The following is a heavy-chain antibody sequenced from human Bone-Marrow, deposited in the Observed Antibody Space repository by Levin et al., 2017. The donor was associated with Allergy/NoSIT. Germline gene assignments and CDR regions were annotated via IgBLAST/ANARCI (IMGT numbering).Heavy chain of an antibody. CDR3: KIWDVSGSLDY. Sequence: GSLRLSCAIYGGSLSNFYCHWIRQPPGKGLEWVGEISHGGITKYNPSLTSRVTISADTSTKQFSLRLTSVTAADTAVYCCKIWDVSGSLDYWGQGSRITVPS. D-gene: IGHD5-12*01. CDR2: ISHGGIT. V-gene: IGHV4-34*01. J-gene: IGHJ4*02. CDR1: GGSLSNFY.